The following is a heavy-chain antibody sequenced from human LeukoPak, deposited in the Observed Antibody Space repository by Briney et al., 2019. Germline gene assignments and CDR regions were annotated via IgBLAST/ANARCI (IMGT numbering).Heavy chain of an antibody. D-gene: IGHD6-13*01. J-gene: IGHJ5*02. CDR1: GGSISSGSYY. V-gene: IGHV4-61*02. Sequence: SETLSLTCTVSGGSISSGSYYWSWIRQPAGKELEWIGRIYTSGSTNYNPSLKSRVTISVDTSKNQFSLKLSYVTAADTAVYYCARSKTGYSSSWYDGGFDPWGQGTLVTVSS. CDR2: IYTSGST. CDR3: ARSKTGYSSSWYDGGFDP.